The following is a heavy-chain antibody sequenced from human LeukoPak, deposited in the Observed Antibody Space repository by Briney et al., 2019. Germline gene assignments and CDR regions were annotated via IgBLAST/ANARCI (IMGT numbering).Heavy chain of an antibody. D-gene: IGHD5-24*01. J-gene: IGHJ4*02. CDR2: ISDSGKT. Sequence: PSETLSLTCTVSGVSMSNYYWSWIRQPPGKGLEWIGCISDSGKTNYNPSLKSRVTISVDTSKNQFSLKLSSVTAADTAVYYCARDAIKLFDYWGQGTLVTVSS. CDR3: ARDAIKLFDY. CDR1: GVSMSNYY. V-gene: IGHV4-59*12.